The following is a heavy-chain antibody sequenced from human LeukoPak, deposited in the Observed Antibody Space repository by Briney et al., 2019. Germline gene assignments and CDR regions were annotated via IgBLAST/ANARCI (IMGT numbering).Heavy chain of an antibody. CDR2: ISYDATVK. CDR1: GFNFRSYA. Sequence: PGGSLRLSCAVSGFNFRSYAIHWVPQAPGKGLQWVAFISYDATVKYYADSVRGRFTVSRDNSKNTLSLQMNSLRPEDTAIYYCARDFSTWYSIDHWGRGTLVTVSS. CDR3: ARDFSTWYSIDH. J-gene: IGHJ4*02. D-gene: IGHD2-15*01. V-gene: IGHV3-30-3*01.